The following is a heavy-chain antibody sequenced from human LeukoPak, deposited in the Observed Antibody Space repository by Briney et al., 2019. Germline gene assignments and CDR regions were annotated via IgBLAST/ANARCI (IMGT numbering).Heavy chain of an antibody. V-gene: IGHV3-9*03. D-gene: IGHD2-15*01. CDR3: VKDTSGASQYFQY. J-gene: IGHJ1*01. CDR1: GFTFDNYA. CDR2: ISWNSANI. Sequence: KAGGSLRLSCAAFGFTFDNYAMHWVRQAPGKGLEWVLSISWNSANIAYADSVKGRFTISRDNAKNSLYLQMNSLRPEDMALYYCVKDTSGASQYFQYWGHGTVVTVSS.